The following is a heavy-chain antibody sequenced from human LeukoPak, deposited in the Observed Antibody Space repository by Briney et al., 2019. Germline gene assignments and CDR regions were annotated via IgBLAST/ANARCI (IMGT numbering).Heavy chain of an antibody. CDR3: ARLWYYYGSGSYYNVIWFGP. D-gene: IGHD3-10*01. CDR1: GGSFSGYY. CDR2: INHSGST. J-gene: IGHJ5*02. V-gene: IGHV4-34*01. Sequence: PSETLSLTCAVYGGSFSGYYWSWIRQPPGKGLEWIGEINHSGSTNYNPSLKSRVTISVDTSKNQFSLKLSSVTAADTAVYYCARLWYYYGSGSYYNVIWFGPWGQGTLVTVSS.